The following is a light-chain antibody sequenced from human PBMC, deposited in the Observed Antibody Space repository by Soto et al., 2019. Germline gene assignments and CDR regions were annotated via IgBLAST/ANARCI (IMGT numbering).Light chain of an antibody. CDR3: QHYGSSPPYT. Sequence: EIVLTQSPGTLSLSPGERATLSCRASQSVSSSYLAWYQQKPGQAPSLLIYGASSRATGIPDRFSGSGSGTDLTLTISRLEPEDFAVFYCQHYGSSPPYTFGQGTKLEIK. CDR1: QSVSSSY. V-gene: IGKV3-20*01. J-gene: IGKJ2*01. CDR2: GAS.